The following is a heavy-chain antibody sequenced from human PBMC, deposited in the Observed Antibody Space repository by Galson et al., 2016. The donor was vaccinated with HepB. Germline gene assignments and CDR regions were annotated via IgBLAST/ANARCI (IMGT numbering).Heavy chain of an antibody. J-gene: IGHJ4*02. D-gene: IGHD2-8*01. V-gene: IGHV3-48*01. CDR2: IGVGGAVI. CDR1: GFTFSNYG. Sequence: SLRLSCAASGFTFSNYGMHWVRQAPGKGLEWVSYIGVGGAVIWYADSVKGRFTISRDNVKNSLYLQMNSLRAEDTAVYYCARDDKYAFDYWGQGTLVPVSS. CDR3: ARDDKYAFDY.